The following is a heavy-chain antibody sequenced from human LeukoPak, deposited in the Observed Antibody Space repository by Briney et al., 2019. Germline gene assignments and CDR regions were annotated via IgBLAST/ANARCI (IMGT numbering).Heavy chain of an antibody. CDR3: ARGREQNRITIFGVVIPRRFDY. J-gene: IGHJ4*02. V-gene: IGHV4-34*01. CDR2: INHSGST. D-gene: IGHD3-3*01. CDR1: GGSFSGYY. Sequence: KPSETLSLTCAVYGGSFSGYYWSWIRQPPGKGLEWIGEINHSGSTNYNPSLKSRVTISVDTSKNQFSLKLSSVTAADTAVYYCARGREQNRITIFGVVIPRRFDYWGRGTLVTVSS.